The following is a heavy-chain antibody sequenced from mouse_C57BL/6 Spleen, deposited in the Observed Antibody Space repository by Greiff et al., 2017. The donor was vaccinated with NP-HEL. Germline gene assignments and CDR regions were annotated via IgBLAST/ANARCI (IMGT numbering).Heavy chain of an antibody. CDR2: ISDGGSYT. Sequence: EVHLVESGGGLVKPGGSLKLSCAASGFTFSSYAMSWVRQTPEKRLEWVATISDGGSYTYYPDNVKGRFTISRDNAKNNLYLQMSHLKSEDTAMYYCAREGLRPFDYWGQGTTLTVSS. CDR3: AREGLRPFDY. V-gene: IGHV5-4*01. J-gene: IGHJ2*01. CDR1: GFTFSSYA. D-gene: IGHD2-4*01.